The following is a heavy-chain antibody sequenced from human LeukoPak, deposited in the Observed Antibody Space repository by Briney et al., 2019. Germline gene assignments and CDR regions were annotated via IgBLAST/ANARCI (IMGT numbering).Heavy chain of an antibody. D-gene: IGHD4-17*01. V-gene: IGHV3-23*01. CDR1: GFTFSSYA. CDR3: AKESNVFMTTVRIFDY. CDR2: ISGSGGST. J-gene: IGHJ4*02. Sequence: GGSLRLSCAASGFTFSSYAMSWVRQAPGKGLEWVSAISGSGGSTYYADSVKGRFTISRDNSKNTLYLQMNSLRAEDTAVYYCAKESNVFMTTVRIFDYWGQGTLVTVSS.